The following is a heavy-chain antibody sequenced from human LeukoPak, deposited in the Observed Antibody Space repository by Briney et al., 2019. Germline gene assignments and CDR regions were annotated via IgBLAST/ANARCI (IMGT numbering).Heavy chain of an antibody. D-gene: IGHD6-19*01. CDR3: VKGEQWLVRTNAFDI. CDR2: ISGSGGST. CDR1: GFTFSSYA. J-gene: IGHJ3*02. V-gene: IGHV3-23*01. Sequence: GGSLRLSCAASGFTFSSYAMSWVRQAPGKGLEWVSAISGSGGSTYYADSVKGRFTISRDNSKNTLYLQINSLRTEDTAVYYCVKGEQWLVRTNAFDIWGQGTMVTVSS.